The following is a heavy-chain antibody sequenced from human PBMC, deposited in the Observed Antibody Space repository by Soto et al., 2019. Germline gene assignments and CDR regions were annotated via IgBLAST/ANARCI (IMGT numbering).Heavy chain of an antibody. CDR1: GFTFSNVW. V-gene: IGHV3-15*01. Sequence: VQLVESGGGLVKPGGSLRLSCAASGFTFSNVWMSWVRQVPGKGLEWVGHIKSKAHGGTTDNAAPVKGRFTISRDDSKDTLYLQMNSLKSEDTAVYYCTTGRDLWGQGTMVTVSS. CDR3: TTGRDL. CDR2: IKSKAHGGTT. J-gene: IGHJ3*01.